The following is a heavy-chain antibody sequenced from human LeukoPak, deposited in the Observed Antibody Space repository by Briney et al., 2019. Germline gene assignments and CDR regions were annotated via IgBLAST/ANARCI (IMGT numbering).Heavy chain of an antibody. CDR3: ARQTGDDALDI. D-gene: IGHD7-27*01. CDR2: ISPHSGFT. J-gene: IGHJ3*02. Sequence: ASVKVSCKASGYTLTGHYIHWVRQAPGQGLEWMGWISPHSGFTMYPQRFQGRVTMTTDTSISAAFLEVRRLRSDDTAAYYCARQTGDDALDIWGQGTMITVYS. CDR1: GYTLTGHY. V-gene: IGHV1-2*02.